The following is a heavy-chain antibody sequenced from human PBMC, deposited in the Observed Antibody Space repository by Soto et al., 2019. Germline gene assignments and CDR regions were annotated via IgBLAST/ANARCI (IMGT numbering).Heavy chain of an antibody. J-gene: IGHJ4*02. D-gene: IGHD7-27*01. CDR2: IYYNGNT. CDR3: TRANWYSEY. CDR1: GGSISNHY. V-gene: IGHV4-59*11. Sequence: QVQLQESGPGLVKPSETLSLTCSVSGGSISNHYWSWIRQPPGKGLEWIGYIYYNGNTNYNPSLKSPVTMSVDTSRNQISLKLTPVTAADTAVYYCTRANWYSEYWGQGTLVTVSS.